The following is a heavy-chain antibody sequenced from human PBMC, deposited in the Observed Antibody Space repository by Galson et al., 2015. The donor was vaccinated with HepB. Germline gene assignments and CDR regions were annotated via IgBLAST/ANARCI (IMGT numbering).Heavy chain of an antibody. CDR1: GYSFTSYW. J-gene: IGHJ6*02. CDR3: ARLDSSSWDYYYYGMDV. D-gene: IGHD6-13*01. Sequence: QSGAEVKRPGESLKISCKGSGYSFTSYWIGWVRQMPGKGLEWMGIIYPGDSDTRYSPSFQGQVTISADKSISTAYLQWSSLKASDTAMYYCARLDSSSWDYYYYGMDVWGQGTTVTVSS. V-gene: IGHV5-51*01. CDR2: IYPGDSDT.